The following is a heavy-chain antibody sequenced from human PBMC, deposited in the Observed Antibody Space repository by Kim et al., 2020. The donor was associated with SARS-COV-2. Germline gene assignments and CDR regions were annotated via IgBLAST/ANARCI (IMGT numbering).Heavy chain of an antibody. CDR3: AKASYSSSSHPNWFDP. V-gene: IGHV3-23*01. J-gene: IGHJ5*02. D-gene: IGHD6-6*01. Sequence: YVQGRFTISRDNSKNTLYLQMNSLRSEDTAVYYCAKASYSSSSHPNWFDPWGQGTLVTVSS.